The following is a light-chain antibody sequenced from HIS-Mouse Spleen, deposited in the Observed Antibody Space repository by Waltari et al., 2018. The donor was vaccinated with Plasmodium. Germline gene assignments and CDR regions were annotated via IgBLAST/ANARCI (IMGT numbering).Light chain of an antibody. J-gene: IGLJ3*02. V-gene: IGLV3-10*01. Sequence: SYELTQPPSVSVSPGQTARITCPGDALPKKYAYWYQQKSGQAPVMVIYEDSKRPSGIAERFSGSSSGTMSTLTISGAQVEEEADYCCYSTDSSGNHRVFGGGTKLTVL. CDR1: ALPKKY. CDR3: YSTDSSGNHRV. CDR2: EDS.